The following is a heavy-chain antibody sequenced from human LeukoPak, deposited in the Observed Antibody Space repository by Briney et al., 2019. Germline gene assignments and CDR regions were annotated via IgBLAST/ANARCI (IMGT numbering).Heavy chain of an antibody. CDR1: GYTFTNYG. J-gene: IGHJ4*02. CDR2: VSAHADNT. Sequence: ASVKVSCKASGYTFTNYGITWVRQAPGQGLEWMGWVSAHADNTNYVQKIQGRVTMTTDTSTSTAYMELRSLRPGDTAVYYCARDCIGCHGSDYWGQGTLVTVSS. CDR3: ARDCIGCHGSDY. D-gene: IGHD5-24*01. V-gene: IGHV1-18*01.